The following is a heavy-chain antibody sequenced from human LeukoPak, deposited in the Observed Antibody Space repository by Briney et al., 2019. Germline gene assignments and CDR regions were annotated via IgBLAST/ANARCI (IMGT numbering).Heavy chain of an antibody. V-gene: IGHV4-38-2*01. D-gene: IGHD1-1*01. CDR2: INHSGST. CDR3: ARGNWNDVVGYYFDY. Sequence: SETLSLTCAVSGYSISSDYYWGWIRQPPGKGLEWIGTINHSGSTYKKPSLKSRVTISVDTSKNQFSLKLSSVTASDTAVYYCARGNWNDVVGYYFDYWGQGTLVTVSS. J-gene: IGHJ4*02. CDR1: GYSISSDYY.